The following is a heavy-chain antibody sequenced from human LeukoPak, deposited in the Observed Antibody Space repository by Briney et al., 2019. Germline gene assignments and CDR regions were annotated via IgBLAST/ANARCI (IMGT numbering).Heavy chain of an antibody. J-gene: IGHJ4*02. CDR3: ARDTLRLQLLWFGELLPQGYFDY. CDR1: GGSISTSNYY. Sequence: SETLSLTCTVSGGSISTSNYYWGWIRQPPGKGLEWIGNIFYSGSTYYGPSLKSRLTISLDTSRNQFSLKLSSVTAADTAVYYCARDTLRLQLLWFGELLPQGYFDYWGQGTLVTVSS. CDR2: IFYSGST. D-gene: IGHD3-10*01. V-gene: IGHV4-39*02.